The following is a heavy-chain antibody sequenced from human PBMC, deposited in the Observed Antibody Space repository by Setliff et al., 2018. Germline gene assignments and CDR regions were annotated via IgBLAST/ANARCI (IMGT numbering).Heavy chain of an antibody. D-gene: IGHD2-8*01. V-gene: IGHV4-59*11. J-gene: IGHJ6*02. CDR1: GFSISSHY. CDR2: IYYSGST. Sequence: PAETLSLTCTVSGFSISSHYWSWIRQPPGEGLEWIGSIYYSGSTYYNPALKSRVTISLDTSKNQFFLKLNSVNAADTAVYYCARVAQYCTPSFYYYYYGMDVWGQGTTVTVSS. CDR3: ARVAQYCTPSFYYYYYGMDV.